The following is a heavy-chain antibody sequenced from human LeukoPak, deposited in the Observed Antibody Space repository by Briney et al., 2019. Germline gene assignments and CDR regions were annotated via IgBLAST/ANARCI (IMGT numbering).Heavy chain of an antibody. CDR1: GYSISSGYY. J-gene: IGHJ4*02. D-gene: IGHD5-12*01. CDR2: IYHSGGT. V-gene: IGHV4-38-2*02. CDR3: ARGVDIVATRYPD. Sequence: TSETLSLTCTVSGYSISSGYYWGWIRQPPGKGLEWIGSIYHSGGTYYNPSLKSRVTISVDTSKNQFSLKLSSVTAADTAVYYCARGVDIVATRYPDWGQGTLVTVSS.